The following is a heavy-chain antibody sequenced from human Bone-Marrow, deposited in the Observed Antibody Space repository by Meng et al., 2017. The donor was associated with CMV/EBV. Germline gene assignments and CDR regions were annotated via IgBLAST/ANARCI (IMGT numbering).Heavy chain of an antibody. Sequence: SVKVSCKASGGTFSSYAISWVRQAPGQGLEWMGGIIPILGIANYAQKFQGRVTITADKSTSTAYMELSSLRSEDTAVYYCARGTPGELSYYYGMDVWGQWTTVTVSS. V-gene: IGHV1-69*10. CDR1: GGTFSSYA. J-gene: IGHJ6*02. CDR3: ARGTPGELSYYYGMDV. D-gene: IGHD1-26*01. CDR2: IIPILGIA.